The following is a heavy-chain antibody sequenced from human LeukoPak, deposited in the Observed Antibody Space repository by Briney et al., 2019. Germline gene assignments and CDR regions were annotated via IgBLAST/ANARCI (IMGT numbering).Heavy chain of an antibody. V-gene: IGHV3-48*02. D-gene: IGHD3-3*01. CDR3: ARDLEYYFDY. CDR1: GFTFSSYS. Sequence: PGGSLRLSCAASGFTFSSYSMNWVRQAPGRGLEWVSYIGSSSSTIYYADSVKGRFTISGDNAKNPLYLQMNSLRDEDTAVYYCARDLEYYFDYWGQGTLVTVSS. J-gene: IGHJ4*02. CDR2: IGSSSSTI.